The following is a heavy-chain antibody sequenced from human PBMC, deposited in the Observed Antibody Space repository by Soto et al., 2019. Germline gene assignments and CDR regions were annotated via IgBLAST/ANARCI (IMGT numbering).Heavy chain of an antibody. Sequence: ASVKVSCKASGYTFTNYAIHWVRQAPGQRLEWMGWINAGNGKTKYSQNFQGRVTITRDTSASIVYMEVNSLRAEDTAVYYCAKAPSTVVNPGDAFDIWGQGTMVTVSS. CDR1: GYTFTNYA. V-gene: IGHV1-3*01. D-gene: IGHD4-17*01. J-gene: IGHJ3*02. CDR3: AKAPSTVVNPGDAFDI. CDR2: INAGNGKT.